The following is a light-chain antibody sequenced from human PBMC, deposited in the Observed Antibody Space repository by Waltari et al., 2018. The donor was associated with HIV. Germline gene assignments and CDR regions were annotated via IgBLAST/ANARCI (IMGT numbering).Light chain of an antibody. Sequence: QSALTQPASVSGSPGQSITISCTGTSSDVGGYNLVSWYHQHPGKAPKLMIYEVSKRPSGVSKRFSGSKSSNTASLTISGLQAEDEADYYCCAYAGSTTYVIFGGGTKLTVL. J-gene: IGLJ2*01. CDR2: EVS. CDR3: CAYAGSTTYVI. CDR1: SSDVGGYNL. V-gene: IGLV2-23*02.